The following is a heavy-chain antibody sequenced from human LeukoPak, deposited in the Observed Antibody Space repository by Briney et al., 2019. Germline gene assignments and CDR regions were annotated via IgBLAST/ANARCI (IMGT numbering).Heavy chain of an antibody. CDR3: ARDLSAYDFSSRGAFDI. V-gene: IGHV4-31*03. CDR1: GGSIRGDGNY. CDR2: IFHTGTT. D-gene: IGHD5-12*01. Sequence: SETLSLTCTVSGGSIRGDGNYWTWIRQHPGKGLEWVGYIFHTGTTYYNPSLQSRVTISVDTSKNQFSLKLNFVTAADTAVYYCARDLSAYDFSSRGAFDIWGPGTMVAVSS. J-gene: IGHJ3*02.